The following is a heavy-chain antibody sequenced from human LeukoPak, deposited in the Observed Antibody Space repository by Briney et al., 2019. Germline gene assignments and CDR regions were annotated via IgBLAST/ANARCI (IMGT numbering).Heavy chain of an antibody. CDR2: VYYSGST. V-gene: IGHV4-39*07. Sequence: ETLSLTCTVSGGSISSSSYYWGWIRPPPGKGLEWIGSVYYSGSTYYNPSLKSRVTISVDTSKNQFSLKLSSVTAADTAVYYCARVFRFGEFESYYYYYYMDVWGKGTTVTVSS. J-gene: IGHJ6*03. CDR3: ARVFRFGEFESYYYYYYMDV. CDR1: GGSISSSSYY. D-gene: IGHD3-10*01.